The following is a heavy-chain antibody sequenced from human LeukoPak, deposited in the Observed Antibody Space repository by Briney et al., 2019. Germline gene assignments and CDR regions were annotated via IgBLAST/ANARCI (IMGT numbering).Heavy chain of an antibody. Sequence: PGGSLRLSCAASGFTFSSYGMHWVRQAPGKGLEWVAFIRYDGSNKYYADSVKGRFTISRDNSKNTLYLQMNSLRAEDTAVYYCAKEGMQLVRGAYYYYMDVWGKGTTVTISS. V-gene: IGHV3-30*02. CDR2: IRYDGSNK. D-gene: IGHD6-13*01. CDR3: AKEGMQLVRGAYYYYMDV. CDR1: GFTFSSYG. J-gene: IGHJ6*03.